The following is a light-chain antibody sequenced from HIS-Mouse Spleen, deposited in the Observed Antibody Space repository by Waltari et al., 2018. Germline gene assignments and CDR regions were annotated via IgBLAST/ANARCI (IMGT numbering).Light chain of an antibody. CDR2: EVS. CDR1: SSDVGGYNY. J-gene: IGLJ3*02. V-gene: IGLV2-14*01. Sequence: QSALTQPASVSGSPGQSITIPCTGTSSDVGGYNYVSWYQQPPGKAPKLMIYEVSNRPSGVSNRFSGSKSGNTASLTISGLQAEDEADYYCSSYTSSSWVFGGGTKLTVL. CDR3: SSYTSSSWV.